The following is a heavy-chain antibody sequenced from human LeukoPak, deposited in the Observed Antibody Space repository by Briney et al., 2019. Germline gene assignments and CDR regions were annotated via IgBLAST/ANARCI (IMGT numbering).Heavy chain of an antibody. D-gene: IGHD5-18*01. V-gene: IGHV3-33*08. CDR2: MWYDGSNK. CDR3: ARDLGSIYSYGDNWFDP. CDR1: GFTFSSYG. J-gene: IGHJ5*02. Sequence: GGSLRLSCEASGFTFSSYGMHWVRQAPGKGLEWVAVMWYDGSNKYYADSVKGRFTISRDNSKNTLYLQMNSLRAEDTAVYYCARDLGSIYSYGDNWFDPWGQGTLVTVSS.